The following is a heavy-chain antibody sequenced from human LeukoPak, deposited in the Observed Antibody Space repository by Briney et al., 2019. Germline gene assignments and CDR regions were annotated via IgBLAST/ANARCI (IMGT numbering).Heavy chain of an antibody. J-gene: IGHJ4*02. CDR1: GFTLSNFW. CDR2: INRDGTQK. V-gene: IGHV3-7*02. CDR3: VRGNYFDY. Sequence: PGGSLRLSCTASGFTLSNFWMNWVRQAPGKGLEWVAIINRDGTQKHYVDSVKGRFTISRDNAKNSLYLQMNSLRAEDTAVYYCVRGNYFDYWGQGTLVTVSS.